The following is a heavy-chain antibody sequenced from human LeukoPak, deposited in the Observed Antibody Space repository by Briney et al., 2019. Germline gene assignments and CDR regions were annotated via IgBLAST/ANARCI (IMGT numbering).Heavy chain of an antibody. Sequence: ASVKVSCKASGYTFTGYYMHWVRQAPGQGLEWMGWINPNSGDTNYAPKFQGRVTMTRDTSISTAYMELSRLRSDDTAVYYCARANTRQDIVVVPAPHAFDIWGQGTMVTVSS. D-gene: IGHD2-2*01. V-gene: IGHV1-2*02. CDR3: ARANTRQDIVVVPAPHAFDI. CDR1: GYTFTGYY. CDR2: INPNSGDT. J-gene: IGHJ3*02.